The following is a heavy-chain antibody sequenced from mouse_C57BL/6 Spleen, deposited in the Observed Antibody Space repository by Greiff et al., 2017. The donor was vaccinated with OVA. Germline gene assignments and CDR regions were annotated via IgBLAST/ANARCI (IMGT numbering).Heavy chain of an antibody. V-gene: IGHV1-76*01. J-gene: IGHJ2*01. CDR3: ARSYSNWDY. Sequence: QVQLQQSGAELVRPGASVKLSCKASGYTSTDYYINWVKQRPGQGLEWIARIYPGSGNTYYNEKFKGKATLTAEKSSSTAYMQLSSLTSEDSAVYFCARSYSNWDYWGQGTTLTVSS. CDR2: IYPGSGNT. D-gene: IGHD2-5*01. CDR1: GYTSTDYY.